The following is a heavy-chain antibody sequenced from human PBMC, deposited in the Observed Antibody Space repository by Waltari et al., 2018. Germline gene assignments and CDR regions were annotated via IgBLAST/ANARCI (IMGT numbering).Heavy chain of an antibody. V-gene: IGHV1-69*05. D-gene: IGHD3-9*01. CDR1: GGTFSSYA. CDR2: IIPIFVTA. CDR3: ARELRYFDWLLSGGCTY. J-gene: IGHJ4*02. Sequence: QVQLVQSGAEVKKPGSSVKVSCKASGGTFSSYAISWVRQAPGQGLEWMGGIIPIFVTANYAQKFQVRVTITTDESTSTAYMELSSLRSEDTAVYYCARELRYFDWLLSGGCTYWGQGTLVTVSS.